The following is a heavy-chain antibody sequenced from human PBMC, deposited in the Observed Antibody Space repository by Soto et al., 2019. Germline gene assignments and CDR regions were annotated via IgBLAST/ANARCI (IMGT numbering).Heavy chain of an antibody. Sequence: QVQLQESGPGLVKPSQTLSLTCTVSGGSVSSAGIYWSWFRRHPGKGLEWIGYVFYTGITYYNPSLRSRVTISVDTSKNQFSLNLTSVTAADTAVYYCARNRGSSKPYYFDSWGQGTLVTVSS. J-gene: IGHJ4*02. D-gene: IGHD1-26*01. CDR2: VFYTGIT. CDR3: ARNRGSSKPYYFDS. V-gene: IGHV4-31*03. CDR1: GGSVSSAGIY.